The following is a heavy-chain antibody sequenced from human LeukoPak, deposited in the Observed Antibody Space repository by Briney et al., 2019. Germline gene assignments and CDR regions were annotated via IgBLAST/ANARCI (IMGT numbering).Heavy chain of an antibody. D-gene: IGHD4-17*01. CDR3: TREGAYGAHGFDY. Sequence: GASVKVSCKASGYPFIGNYIHWVRQAPGQGLEWMGWINPNSGGTQYSQKFQGRVTLTRDTSITTGYMELSGLTSDDTAVYYCTREGAYGAHGFDYWGQGTLITVSS. CDR2: INPNSGGT. CDR1: GYPFIGNY. J-gene: IGHJ4*02. V-gene: IGHV1-2*02.